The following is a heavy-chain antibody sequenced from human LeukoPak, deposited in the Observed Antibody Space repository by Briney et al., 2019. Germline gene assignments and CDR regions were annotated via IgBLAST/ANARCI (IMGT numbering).Heavy chain of an antibody. V-gene: IGHV3-53*01. CDR2: IYSGGST. Sequence: GGSLRLSCAASGFTVSSNYMSWVRLAPGKGLEWVSVIYSGGSTYYADSVKGRITISRDNSKNTLYLQMNSLRAEDTAVYYCAREFGSYSSSYTLGYWGQGTLVTVSS. CDR3: AREFGSYSSSYTLGY. CDR1: GFTVSSNY. D-gene: IGHD6-13*01. J-gene: IGHJ4*02.